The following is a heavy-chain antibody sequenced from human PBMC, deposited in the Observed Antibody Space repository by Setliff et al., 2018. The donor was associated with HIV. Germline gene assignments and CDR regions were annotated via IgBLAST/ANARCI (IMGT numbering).Heavy chain of an antibody. J-gene: IGHJ4*02. D-gene: IGHD1-1*01. V-gene: IGHV3-48*01. Sequence: GGSLRLSCAASGFVFSDHSFHWVRQAPGEGLEWLAYITATGTTVSYADSVRGRFIISRDSVRNEPYLQMRSLRVEDSALYYCARDQLRVPERWDFDFWGQGTLVTVSS. CDR3: ARDQLRVPERWDFDF. CDR2: ITATGTTV. CDR1: GFVFSDHS.